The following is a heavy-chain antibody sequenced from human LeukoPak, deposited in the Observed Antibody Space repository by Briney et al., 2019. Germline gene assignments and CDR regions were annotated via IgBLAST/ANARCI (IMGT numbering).Heavy chain of an antibody. Sequence: GGSLRLSCAASGFTFSSYSMNWVRQAPGKGLEWVSSISSGSTYIYYGDSLKGRFTISRDNSENTLYLQMNSLRAEDTAVYYCAGQLRFWGDYYMDVWGTGTTVTVSS. CDR3: AGQLRFWGDYYMDV. J-gene: IGHJ6*03. D-gene: IGHD3-3*01. V-gene: IGHV3-21*04. CDR2: ISSGSTYI. CDR1: GFTFSSYS.